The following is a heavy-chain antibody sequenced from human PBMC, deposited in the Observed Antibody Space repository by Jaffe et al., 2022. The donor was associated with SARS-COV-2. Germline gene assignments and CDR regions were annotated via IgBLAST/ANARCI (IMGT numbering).Heavy chain of an antibody. D-gene: IGHD3-9*01. CDR3: ALSPETYYDILTGRDYFDY. Sequence: QVQLVQSGAEVKKPGSSVKVSCKASGGTFSSYAISWVRQAPGQGLEWMGGIIPIFGTANYAQKFQGRVTITADESTSTAYMELSSLRSEDTAVYYCALSPETYYDILTGRDYFDYWGQGTLVTVSS. CDR2: IIPIFGTA. CDR1: GGTFSSYA. V-gene: IGHV1-69*01. J-gene: IGHJ4*02.